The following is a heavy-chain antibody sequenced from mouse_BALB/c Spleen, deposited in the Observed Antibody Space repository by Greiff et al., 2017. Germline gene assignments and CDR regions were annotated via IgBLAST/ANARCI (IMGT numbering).Heavy chain of an antibody. V-gene: IGHV2-6-7*01. CDR3: ARDENGNYVRYAMDY. J-gene: IGHJ4*01. Sequence: VNVVESGPGLVAPSQSLSITCTVSGFSLTGYGVNWVRQPPGKGLEWLGMIWGDGSTDYNSALKSRLSISKDNSKSQVFLKMNSLQTDDTARYYCARDENGNYVRYAMDYWGQGTSVTVSS. CDR1: GFSLTGYG. D-gene: IGHD2-1*01. CDR2: IWGDGST.